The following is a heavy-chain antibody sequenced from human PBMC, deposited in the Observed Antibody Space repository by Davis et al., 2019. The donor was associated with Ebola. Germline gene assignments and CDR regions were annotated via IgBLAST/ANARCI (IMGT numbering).Heavy chain of an antibody. D-gene: IGHD2/OR15-2a*01. Sequence: SETLSLTCTVSGGSIISYYWTWIRQPPGKGLEWIGNVYDSGSTTYNPSLKSRVTISVDTPKNQFSLKVKYVTAADTAVYYCASAPLIATPGALWFDPWGPGTRVTVSS. V-gene: IGHV4-59*08. J-gene: IGHJ5*02. CDR1: GGSIISYY. CDR3: ASAPLIATPGALWFDP. CDR2: VYDSGST.